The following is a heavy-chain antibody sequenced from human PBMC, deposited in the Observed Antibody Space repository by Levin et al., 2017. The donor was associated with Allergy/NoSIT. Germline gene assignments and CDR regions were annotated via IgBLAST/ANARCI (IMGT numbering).Heavy chain of an antibody. CDR2: INHSGST. CDR3: ARGGRYDDFWSGAPRMDY. V-gene: IGHV4-34*01. CDR1: GGSFSGYY. J-gene: IGHJ4*02. D-gene: IGHD3-3*01. Sequence: SETLSLTCAVYGGSFSGYYWSWIRQPPGKGLEWIGEINHSGSTNYNPSLKSRVTISVDTSKNQFSLKLSSVTAADTAVYYCARGGRYDDFWSGAPRMDYWGQGTLVTVSS.